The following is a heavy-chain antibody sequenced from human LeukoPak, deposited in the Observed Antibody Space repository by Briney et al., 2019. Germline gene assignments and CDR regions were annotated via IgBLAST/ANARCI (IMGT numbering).Heavy chain of an antibody. D-gene: IGHD6-19*01. CDR3: ARDHGSQDSGAWYVFDY. J-gene: IGHJ4*02. Sequence: PGGSLRLSCAASGFTFNHYAMSWVRRAPGKGLEWVSGINHHGHTFYADSVKGRFTISRDNSKNTVFLQMNSLRADDTAEYFRARDHGSQDSGAWYVFDYWGRGTLVTVSS. V-gene: IGHV3-23*01. CDR1: GFTFNHYA. CDR2: INHHGHT.